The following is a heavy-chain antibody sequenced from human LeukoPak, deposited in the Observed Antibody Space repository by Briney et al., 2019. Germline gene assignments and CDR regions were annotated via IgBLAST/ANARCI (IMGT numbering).Heavy chain of an antibody. D-gene: IGHD2-15*01. J-gene: IGHJ5*02. V-gene: IGHV4-59*12. CDR2: IYYSGST. CDR3: ARETVIADNWFDP. CDR1: GGSISSYY. Sequence: SETLSLTCTVSGGSISSYYWSWIRQPPGKGLEWIGSIYYSGSTYYNPSLKSRVTISVDTSKNQFSLRLSSVTAADTAMYYCARETVIADNWFDPWGQGTLVTVSS.